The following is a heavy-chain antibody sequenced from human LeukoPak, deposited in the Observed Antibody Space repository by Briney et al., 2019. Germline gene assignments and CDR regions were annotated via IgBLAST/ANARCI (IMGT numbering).Heavy chain of an antibody. CDR1: GYTFTSYD. CDR2: MNPNSGNT. J-gene: IGHJ3*02. CDR3: ARDRVTMIVVALGLFDI. Sequence: ASVKVSCKASGYTFTSYDINWVRQATGQGLEWMGWMNPNSGNTGYAQKFQGRVTMTRNTSISTAYMELSSLRSEDTAVYYCARDRVTMIVVALGLFDIWGQGTMVTVSS. D-gene: IGHD3-22*01. V-gene: IGHV1-8*01.